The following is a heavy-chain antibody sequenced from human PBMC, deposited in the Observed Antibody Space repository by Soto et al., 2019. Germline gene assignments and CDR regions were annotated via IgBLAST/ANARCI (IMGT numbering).Heavy chain of an antibody. Sequence: PGVSLRLSCAASGFTFSSYAMHWVRQAPGKGLEWVAVISYDGSNKYYADSVKGRFTISRDNSKNTLYLQMNSLRAEDTAVYYCARAPHVLRYFDWLLNHWGQGTMVTVSS. CDR3: ARAPHVLRYFDWLLNH. CDR2: ISYDGSNK. D-gene: IGHD3-9*01. J-gene: IGHJ3*01. V-gene: IGHV3-30-3*01. CDR1: GFTFSSYA.